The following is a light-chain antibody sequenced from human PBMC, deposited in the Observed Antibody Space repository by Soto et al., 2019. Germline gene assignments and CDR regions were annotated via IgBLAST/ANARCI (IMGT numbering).Light chain of an antibody. CDR3: SSYTTTSTPL. V-gene: IGLV1-51*01. CDR1: SSNIGGNS. J-gene: IGLJ2*01. Sequence: QSVMTQPPSVSAAPGQRVTISCSGSSSNIGGNSVSWYQQLPGTAPKLLIYDDDKRPSGIPDRFSGSKSGTSATLGITGFQTGDEADYYCSSYTTTSTPLFGGGTQLTVL. CDR2: DDD.